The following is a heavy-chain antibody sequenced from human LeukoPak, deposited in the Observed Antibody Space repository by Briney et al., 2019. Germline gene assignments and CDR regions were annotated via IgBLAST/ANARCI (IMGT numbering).Heavy chain of an antibody. Sequence: SETLSLTCTVSGGSISSYYWGWIRQPPGKGLEWIGSIYYSGSTYYNPSLKSRVTISVDTSKNQFSLKLSSVTAADTAVYYCARDRLLLWFGGGGYFDYWGQGTLVTVSS. D-gene: IGHD3-10*01. CDR3: ARDRLLLWFGGGGYFDY. CDR1: GGSISSYY. J-gene: IGHJ4*02. CDR2: IYYSGST. V-gene: IGHV4-39*07.